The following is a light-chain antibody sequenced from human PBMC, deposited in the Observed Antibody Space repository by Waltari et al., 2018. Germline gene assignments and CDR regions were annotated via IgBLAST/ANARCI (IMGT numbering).Light chain of an antibody. Sequence: DVQMTQSPSTPSASVGDRVTIPCLASPSITTWLAWYQQKPGKAPKLLIHKASSLERGVPSRFSGSGSGTEFTLTISSLQPDDFATYYCQQYNTFSWTFGQGTKVEIK. CDR3: QQYNTFSWT. CDR1: PSITTW. J-gene: IGKJ1*01. CDR2: KAS. V-gene: IGKV1-5*03.